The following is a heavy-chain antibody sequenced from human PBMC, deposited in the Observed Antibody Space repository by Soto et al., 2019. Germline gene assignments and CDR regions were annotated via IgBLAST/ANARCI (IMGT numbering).Heavy chain of an antibody. V-gene: IGHV3-23*01. J-gene: IGHJ4*02. D-gene: IGHD3-16*01. Sequence: PGVSLRLSCAASGFTFSSYAMNWVRQAPGKGLEWVSGISGSGDSTYYADSVKGRFTISRDNSKNTLYLQMNSLRAEDTALYYCATRGPRYYFEYWGQGTLVTVSS. CDR1: GFTFSSYA. CDR3: ATRGPRYYFEY. CDR2: ISGSGDST.